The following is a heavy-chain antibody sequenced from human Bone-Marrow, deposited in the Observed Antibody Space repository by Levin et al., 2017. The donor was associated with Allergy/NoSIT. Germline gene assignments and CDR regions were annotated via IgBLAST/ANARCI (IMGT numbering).Heavy chain of an antibody. V-gene: IGHV3-23*01. CDR3: AKVRHTYTNYFSVPDY. D-gene: IGHD4-11*01. CDR1: GFTFSRYA. J-gene: IGHJ4*02. CDR2: ISASGTNT. Sequence: GESLKISCTASGFTFSRYAMSWVRQAPGKGLEGVSAISASGTNTHYGDSVKGRFTISRDNSKNTLSLHMNSLRAEDTAIYYCAKVRHTYTNYFSVPDYWGQGTLVTVSS.